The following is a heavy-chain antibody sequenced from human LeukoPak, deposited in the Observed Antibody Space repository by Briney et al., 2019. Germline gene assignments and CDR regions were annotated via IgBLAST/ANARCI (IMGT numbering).Heavy chain of an antibody. D-gene: IGHD5-12*01. Sequence: GGSLRLSCAGSGFNVSTNYMSWVRQAPGKGLEWVSVIYSGGRTYYTDSVKGRFTISRDNSKNTLYLQMNSLRVEDTAVYYCARSVGGYDLNYWGQGTLVTVSS. CDR1: GFNVSTNY. CDR3: ARSVGGYDLNY. V-gene: IGHV3-66*01. J-gene: IGHJ4*02. CDR2: IYSGGRT.